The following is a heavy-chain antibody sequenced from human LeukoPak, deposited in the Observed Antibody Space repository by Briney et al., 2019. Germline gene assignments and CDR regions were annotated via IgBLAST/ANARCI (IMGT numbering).Heavy chain of an antibody. CDR3: AKGVGTAAAGPGVFDY. V-gene: IGHV3-23*01. J-gene: IGHJ4*02. CDR2: ISGNGGTT. D-gene: IGHD6-13*01. CDR1: GFTFSSYA. Sequence: PGGSLRLSCAASGFTFSSYAMSWVRQGPGEGLEWVSAISGNGGTTYYADSVKGRFTISRDNSKNTLYLQMNSLRAEDTALYYCAKGVGTAAAGPGVFDYWGQGTLVTVSS.